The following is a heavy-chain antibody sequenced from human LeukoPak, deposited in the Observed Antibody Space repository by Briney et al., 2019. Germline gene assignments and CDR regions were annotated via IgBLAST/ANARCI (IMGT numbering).Heavy chain of an antibody. CDR2: INHSGST. CDR3: ARGRYLPLYFDY. Sequence: SETLSLTCAVYGGSFSGYYWSWIRQPPGKGLEWIGEINHSGSTNYNPSLKSRVTISVDTSKNQFSLKLNSVTAADTAVYYCARGRYLPLYFDYWGQGTLVTVSS. V-gene: IGHV4-34*01. D-gene: IGHD3-16*02. J-gene: IGHJ4*02. CDR1: GGSFSGYY.